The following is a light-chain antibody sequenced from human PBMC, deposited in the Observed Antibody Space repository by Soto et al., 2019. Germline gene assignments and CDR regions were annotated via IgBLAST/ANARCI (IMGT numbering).Light chain of an antibody. CDR3: SSYTTSTTLPYV. Sequence: QSALPQPASLSGSPGQSITISCTGTSSDVGAYNYVSWYQQHPGKAPKLMISEVSNRPSGVSNRFSGSKSGNTASLTISGLQAEDEADYYCSSYTTSTTLPYVFGTGTQLTVL. CDR2: EVS. CDR1: SSDVGAYNY. J-gene: IGLJ1*01. V-gene: IGLV2-14*01.